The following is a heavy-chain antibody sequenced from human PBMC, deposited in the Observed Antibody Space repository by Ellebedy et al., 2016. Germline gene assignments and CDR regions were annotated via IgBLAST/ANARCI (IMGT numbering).Heavy chain of an antibody. CDR3: ARDSGRASHFRTCGDY. D-gene: IGHD1-14*01. J-gene: IGHJ4*02. Sequence: ASVKVSCKASGYTFSNYDINWVRQATGQGLEWMGWISTYDGNTNYAQNLQGRVTMTTDTSTGTVYMELRSLISDDTAVYYCARDSGRASHFRTCGDYWGQGTLVTVSS. CDR1: GYTFSNYD. V-gene: IGHV1-18*01. CDR2: ISTYDGNT.